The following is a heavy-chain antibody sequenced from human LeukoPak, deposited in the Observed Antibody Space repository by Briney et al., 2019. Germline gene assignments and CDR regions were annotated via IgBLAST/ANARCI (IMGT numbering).Heavy chain of an antibody. V-gene: IGHV4-30-4*02. Sequence: PSETLSLTCTVSGGSISSGDYYWSWIRQPPGQGLVWFGYIYYSGSNYYNPSLKSRVTISVDTSKNQFSLKLSSVTAADTAVYYCAGTLLGYGGNAVYDAFDIWGQGTMVTVSS. CDR1: GGSISSGDYY. J-gene: IGHJ3*02. D-gene: IGHD4-17*01. CDR2: IYYSGSN. CDR3: AGTLLGYGGNAVYDAFDI.